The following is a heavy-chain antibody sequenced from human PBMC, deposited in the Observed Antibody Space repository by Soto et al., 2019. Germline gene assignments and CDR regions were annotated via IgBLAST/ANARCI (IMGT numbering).Heavy chain of an antibody. Sequence: PVKVSCKDSGYTIPSSGISWMRQAPGQGLEWMGWSSAYNGNTNDAQKLQGRVTMTTDTSTSTANMELRSLRSDDTAVYYCARDLIPPYYDDRSGYYPFDYWGQGTLVTVSS. J-gene: IGHJ4*02. CDR3: ARDLIPPYYDDRSGYYPFDY. CDR1: GYTIPSSG. V-gene: IGHV1-18*01. D-gene: IGHD3-22*01. CDR2: SSAYNGNT.